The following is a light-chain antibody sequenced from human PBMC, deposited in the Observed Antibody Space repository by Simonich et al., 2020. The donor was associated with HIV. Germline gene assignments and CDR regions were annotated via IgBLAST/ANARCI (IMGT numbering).Light chain of an antibody. CDR3: QQYNNWPLT. CDR2: AAS. J-gene: IGKJ4*01. V-gene: IGKV1-39*01. CDR1: KSISSY. Sequence: DIQMTQSPSSLSASVGDKVTITCRASKSISSYLNWYHQKPGKAPKLLIYAASTLQSGVPSRFSGSGSGTDFTLTISSLQSEDFATYYCQQYNNWPLTFGGGTKVEIK.